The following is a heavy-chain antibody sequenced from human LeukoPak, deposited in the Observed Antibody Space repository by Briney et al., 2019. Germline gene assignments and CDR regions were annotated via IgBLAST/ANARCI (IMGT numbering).Heavy chain of an antibody. Sequence: PGESLKISCKGSGYSFTSYWIGWVRQMPGKGLEWMGIIYPGDSDTRYSPSFQGQVTISADKSISTAYLQWSSLKASDTAMYYCARQGPYSYGFSNAFDIWGQGTMVTVSS. D-gene: IGHD5-18*01. CDR2: IYPGDSDT. CDR3: ARQGPYSYGFSNAFDI. CDR1: GYSFTSYW. J-gene: IGHJ3*02. V-gene: IGHV5-51*01.